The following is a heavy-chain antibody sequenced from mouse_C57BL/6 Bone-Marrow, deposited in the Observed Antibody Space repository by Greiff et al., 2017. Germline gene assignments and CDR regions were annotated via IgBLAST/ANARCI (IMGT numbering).Heavy chain of an antibody. J-gene: IGHJ2*01. D-gene: IGHD1-1*01. CDR1: GYTFTSYW. CDR3: ARRDGSSYFDY. V-gene: IGHV1-59*01. CDR2: IDPSDSYT. Sequence: QVQLQQPGAELVRPGTSVKLSCKASGYTFTSYWMHWVKQRPGQGLEWIGVIDPSDSYTNYNQKFKGKATLTVDTSSSTAYMQLSSLTSEGSAVYYCARRDGSSYFDYWGQGTTLTVSS.